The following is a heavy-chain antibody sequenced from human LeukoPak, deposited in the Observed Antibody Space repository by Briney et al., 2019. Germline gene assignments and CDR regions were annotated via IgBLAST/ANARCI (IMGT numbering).Heavy chain of an antibody. J-gene: IGHJ4*02. CDR3: ARVTVWSGYYFDH. Sequence: SETLSLTCTVSGGSISSYYWSWIRQPPGKGLEWIGYIYYSGSTNYNPSLKSRVTISVDTSKNQFSLKLSSVTAADTAVYYCARVTVWSGYYFDHWGQGTLVTVSS. V-gene: IGHV4-59*01. CDR2: IYYSGST. D-gene: IGHD3-3*01. CDR1: GGSISSYY.